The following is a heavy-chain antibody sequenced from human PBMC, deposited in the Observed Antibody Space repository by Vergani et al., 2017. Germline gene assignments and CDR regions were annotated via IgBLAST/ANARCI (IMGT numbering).Heavy chain of an antibody. Sequence: QVQLQESGPGLVKPSQTLSLTCTVSGGSISSGGYYWSWIRQHPGKGLEWIGYIYYSGSTYYNPSLKSLVTISVDTSTNQFSLKLSSVTAADTAVYYCARGHNYYDSSGYHVYYFDYWGQGTLVTVSS. J-gene: IGHJ4*02. D-gene: IGHD3-22*01. V-gene: IGHV4-31*01. CDR3: ARGHNYYDSSGYHVYYFDY. CDR2: IYYSGST. CDR1: GGSISSGGYY.